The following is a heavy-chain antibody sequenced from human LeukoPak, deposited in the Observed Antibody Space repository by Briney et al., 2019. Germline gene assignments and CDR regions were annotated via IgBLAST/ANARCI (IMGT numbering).Heavy chain of an antibody. V-gene: IGHV4-34*01. CDR1: GGSFSGYY. CDR2: INHSGST. Sequence: PSETLSLTCAVYGGSFSGYYWSWIRQPPGKGLEWIGEINHSGSTNYNPSLKSRVTISVDTSKNQFSLKLSSVTAADTAVYYCARVGGYSSGWYRKWGQGTLVTVSS. J-gene: IGHJ4*02. D-gene: IGHD6-19*01. CDR3: ARVGGYSSGWYRK.